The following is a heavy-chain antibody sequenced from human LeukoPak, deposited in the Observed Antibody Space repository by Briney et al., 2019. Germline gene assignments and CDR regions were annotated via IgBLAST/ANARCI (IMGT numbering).Heavy chain of an antibody. CDR3: ARGGRRYYYDSSGYSNLAPFDY. V-gene: IGHV1-2*02. Sequence: ASVKVSCKASGYTFTGYYMHWVRQAPGQGLEWMGWINPNSGGTNYAQKFQGRVTMTRDTSISTAYMELCRLRSDDTAVYYCARGGRRYYYDSSGYSNLAPFDYWGQGTLVTVSS. CDR2: INPNSGGT. D-gene: IGHD3-22*01. J-gene: IGHJ4*02. CDR1: GYTFTGYY.